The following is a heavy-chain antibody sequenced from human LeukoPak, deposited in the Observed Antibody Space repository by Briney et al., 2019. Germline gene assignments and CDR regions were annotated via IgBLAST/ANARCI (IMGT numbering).Heavy chain of an antibody. D-gene: IGHD5-18*01. CDR1: GFPFSSYF. Sequence: GGSLRLSCAASGFPFSSYFMNWVRQAPGKGLEWVSSISGSSSYIYDADSVKGRFTISRDNAKNSLYLQMNSLRAEDTAVYYCARRATTERGHSYGLDYWGQGTLVTVSS. J-gene: IGHJ4*02. V-gene: IGHV3-21*01. CDR3: ARRATTERGHSYGLDY. CDR2: ISGSSSYI.